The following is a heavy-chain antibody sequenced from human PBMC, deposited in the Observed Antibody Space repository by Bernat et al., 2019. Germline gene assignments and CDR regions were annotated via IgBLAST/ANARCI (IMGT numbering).Heavy chain of an antibody. J-gene: IGHJ4*02. Sequence: QVQLQESGPGLVKPSETLSLICTVSGASISSSSYYWAWIRQPPGKGLEWIGNIYSSGNAYYNPSLESRLTISLDTTKNHFSLKLTSVTAADTALYYCARPRMGSSGWFPFDLWGQGTLVTVSA. V-gene: IGHV4-39*02. CDR1: GASISSSSYY. CDR3: ARPRMGSSGWFPFDL. D-gene: IGHD6-19*01. CDR2: IYSSGNA.